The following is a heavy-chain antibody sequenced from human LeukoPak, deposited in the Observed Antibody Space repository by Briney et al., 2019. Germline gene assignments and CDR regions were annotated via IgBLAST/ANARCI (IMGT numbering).Heavy chain of an antibody. CDR2: IWYDGSNK. Sequence: GGSLRLSCAASGFTFSSYVMHWVRQAPGKGLEWVAVIWYDGSNKYYADSVKGQFTISRDNSKNTLYLQMNSLRAEDTAVYYCARSAMRKYYFDYWGQGTLVTVSS. J-gene: IGHJ4*02. D-gene: IGHD2-2*01. CDR1: GFTFSSYV. CDR3: ARSAMRKYYFDY. V-gene: IGHV3-33*01.